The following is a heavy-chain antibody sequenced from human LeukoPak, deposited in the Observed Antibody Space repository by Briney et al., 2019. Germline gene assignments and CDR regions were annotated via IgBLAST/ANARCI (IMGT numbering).Heavy chain of an antibody. CDR2: IYSGGST. V-gene: IGHV3-53*01. CDR1: GFTVSSNY. J-gene: IGHJ3*02. D-gene: IGHD1-26*01. CDR3: ARGGSYISAFDI. Sequence: GGSLRLSCAASGFTVSSNYMSWVRPAPGKGLEWVAIIYSGGSTFYEDSVKGRFTITRDNYKNTLYLQMNSLRAEDTAVYYCARGGSYISAFDIWGQGTMVTVSS.